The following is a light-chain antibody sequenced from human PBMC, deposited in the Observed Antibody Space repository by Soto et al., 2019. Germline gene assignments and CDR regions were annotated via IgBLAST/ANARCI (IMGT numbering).Light chain of an antibody. CDR2: DAS. CDR3: QQRRTWPLT. J-gene: IGKJ4*01. V-gene: IGKV3-11*01. CDR1: QSVGTF. Sequence: EIVLTRSPATLSLSPVEIATLSCRASQSVGTFLAWYQHKPGQAPRLLILDASTRATGVPPRFSGSKSGTDFTLTISGLEPEDFAVYYCQQRRTWPLTFGGGTKVDIK.